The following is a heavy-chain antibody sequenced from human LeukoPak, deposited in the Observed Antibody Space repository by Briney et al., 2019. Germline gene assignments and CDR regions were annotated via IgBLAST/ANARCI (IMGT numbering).Heavy chain of an antibody. CDR1: GGTFSSYA. J-gene: IGHJ4*02. D-gene: IGHD3-22*01. V-gene: IGHV1-69*13. Sequence: SVKVSCKASGGTFSSYAISWVRQAPGQGLEWMGGIIPIFGTANYARKFQGRVTITADESTSTAYMELSSLRSEDTAVYYCARGRTGYYYGSSGYYPFDYWGQGTLVTVSS. CDR2: IIPIFGTA. CDR3: ARGRTGYYYGSSGYYPFDY.